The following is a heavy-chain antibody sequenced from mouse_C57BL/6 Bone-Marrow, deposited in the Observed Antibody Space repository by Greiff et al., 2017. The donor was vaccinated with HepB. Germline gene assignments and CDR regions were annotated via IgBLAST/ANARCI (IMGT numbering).Heavy chain of an antibody. J-gene: IGHJ4*01. CDR3: ARWFPYAMDY. CDR1: GYTFTSYW. CDR2: IDPSDSYT. Sequence: QVQLQQPGAELVRPGTSVQLSCKASGYTFTSYWMHWVKQRPGQGLEWIGVIDPSDSYTNYNQKFKGKATLTVDTSSSPAYMQLSSLTSEDSAVYYCARWFPYAMDYWGQGTSVTVSS. D-gene: IGHD2-2*01. V-gene: IGHV1-59*01.